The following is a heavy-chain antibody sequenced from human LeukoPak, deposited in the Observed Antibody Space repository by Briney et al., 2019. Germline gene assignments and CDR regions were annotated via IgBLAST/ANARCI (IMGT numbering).Heavy chain of an antibody. CDR3: ARSITMVRGGDY. J-gene: IGHJ4*02. CDR1: GFTVISNY. V-gene: IGHV3-53*01. CDR2: IFGGGTT. D-gene: IGHD3-10*01. Sequence: GGSLRLSCAASGFTVISNYMSWVRQAPGKGLEWVSVIFGGGTTYYADSVKGRFTISRDNAKNTLYLQMNSLRAEDTAVYYCARSITMVRGGDYWGQGTLVTVSS.